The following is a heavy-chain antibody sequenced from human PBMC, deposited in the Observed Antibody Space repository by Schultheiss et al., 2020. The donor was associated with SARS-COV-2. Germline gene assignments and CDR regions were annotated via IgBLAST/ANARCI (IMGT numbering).Heavy chain of an antibody. D-gene: IGHD6-13*01. J-gene: IGHJ4*02. Sequence: TLSLTCAVSGYSISSSNWWGWIRQPPGKALEWLALIYWDDDKRYSPSLKSRLTITKDTSKNQVVLTMTNMDPVDTATYYCAHRRRSSSRGFDYWGQGTLVTVSS. CDR3: AHRRRSSSRGFDY. CDR2: IYWDDDK. CDR1: GYSISSSNW. V-gene: IGHV2-5*02.